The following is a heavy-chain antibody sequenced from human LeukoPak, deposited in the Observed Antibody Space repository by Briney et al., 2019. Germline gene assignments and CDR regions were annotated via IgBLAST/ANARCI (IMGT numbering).Heavy chain of an antibody. CDR2: ISSRSNYI. CDR1: GFTFSDYW. CDR3: AREGRDGYNPAYFDY. D-gene: IGHD5-24*01. Sequence: GGSLRLSCAASGFTFSDYWMSWVRQAPGKGLEWVSCISSRSNYIYNADSVKGRFTISRDNAKNSLYLQMNSLRAEDTAVYYCAREGRDGYNPAYFDYWGQGTLVTVSS. V-gene: IGHV3-21*01. J-gene: IGHJ4*02.